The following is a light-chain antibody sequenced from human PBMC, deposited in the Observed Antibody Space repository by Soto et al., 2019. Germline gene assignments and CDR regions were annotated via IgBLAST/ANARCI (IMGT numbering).Light chain of an antibody. CDR2: DAS. CDR3: QQYDNLVT. CDR1: QDIRNY. V-gene: IGKV1-33*01. Sequence: DIQMTQSPSSLSASVGDRVTITCQASQDIRNYLNWYQQKPGKAPKLLIYDASNLETGVPSRFSGSGSGTDFTFTISSMQPEDIATYYCQQYDNLVTFGGGTKVDIK. J-gene: IGKJ4*01.